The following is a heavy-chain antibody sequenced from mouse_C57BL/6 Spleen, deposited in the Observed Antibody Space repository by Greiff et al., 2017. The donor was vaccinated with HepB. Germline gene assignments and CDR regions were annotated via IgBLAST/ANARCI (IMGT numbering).Heavy chain of an antibody. CDR3: ARRVYDGYYAWFAY. CDR2: INPNNGGT. CDR1: GYTFTDYN. D-gene: IGHD2-3*01. V-gene: IGHV1-18*01. Sequence: EVQLQQSGPELVKPGASVKIPCKASGYTFTDYNMDWVKQSHGKSLEWIGDINPNNGGTIYNQKFKGKATLTVDKSSSTAYMELRSLTSEDTAVYYCARRVYDGYYAWFAYWGQGTLVTVSA. J-gene: IGHJ3*01.